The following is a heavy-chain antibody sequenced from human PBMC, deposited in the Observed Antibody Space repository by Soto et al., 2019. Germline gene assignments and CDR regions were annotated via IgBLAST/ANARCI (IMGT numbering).Heavy chain of an antibody. CDR1: GLTFSNAW. V-gene: IGHV3-15*01. CDR2: IRSKTDSDTT. D-gene: IGHD2-21*01. CDR3: PTNVGQSSLWFTS. J-gene: IGHJ5*02. Sequence: EVQLVESGGGLVQPGGSLRLSCAASGLTFSNAWMSWVRQAPGKGLEWVGRIRSKTDSDTTNYAAPVKGRFTISRDDSENTLYLQMNSLKTEDTAVYYCPTNVGQSSLWFTSWGQGTLVTVSS.